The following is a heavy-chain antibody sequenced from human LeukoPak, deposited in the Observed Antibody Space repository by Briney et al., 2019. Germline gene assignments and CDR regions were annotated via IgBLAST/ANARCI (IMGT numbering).Heavy chain of an antibody. CDR1: GFTFSSYG. D-gene: IGHD6-19*01. CDR3: AKDTSGWYYFDY. Sequence: GGSLRLSCAASGFTFSSYGMHWVRQASGKGLEWVAVISYDGSNKYYADSVKGRFTISRDNSKNTLYLQMNSLRAEDTAVYYCAKDTSGWYYFDYWGQGTLVTVSS. J-gene: IGHJ4*02. V-gene: IGHV3-30*18. CDR2: ISYDGSNK.